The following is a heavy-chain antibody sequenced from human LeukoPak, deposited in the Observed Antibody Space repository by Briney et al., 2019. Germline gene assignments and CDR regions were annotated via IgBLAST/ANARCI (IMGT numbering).Heavy chain of an antibody. Sequence: GGSLRLSCAASGFTFSSYGMHWVRQAPGKGLEWVAVISYDGSNKYYADSVKGRFTISRDNSKNTLYLQMNSLRAEDTAVYYCARDGSVWGSFYWGQGTLVTVSS. V-gene: IGHV3-30*03. CDR1: GFTFSSYG. J-gene: IGHJ4*02. CDR2: ISYDGSNK. D-gene: IGHD3-16*01. CDR3: ARDGSVWGSFY.